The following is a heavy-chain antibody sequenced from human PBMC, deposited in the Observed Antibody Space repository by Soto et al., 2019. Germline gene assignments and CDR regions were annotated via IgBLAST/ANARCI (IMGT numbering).Heavy chain of an antibody. CDR1: GYTLTELS. CDR2: FDPEDGET. CDR3: ATEGLGPGGAKIFDY. Sequence: ASVKVSCTVSGYTLTELSMHWVRQAPGKGLEWMGGFDPEDGETIYAQKFQGRVTMTEDTSTDTAYMELSSLRSEDTAVYYCATEGLGPGGAKIFDYWGQGTLVTVSS. V-gene: IGHV1-24*01. J-gene: IGHJ4*02. D-gene: IGHD4-17*01.